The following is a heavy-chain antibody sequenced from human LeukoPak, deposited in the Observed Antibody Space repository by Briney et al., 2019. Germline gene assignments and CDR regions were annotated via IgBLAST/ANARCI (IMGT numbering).Heavy chain of an antibody. V-gene: IGHV3-66*01. J-gene: IGHJ6*02. CDR1: GITVSSNY. CDR2: IYSGGST. Sequence: GGSLRLSCAASGITVSSNYMSWVRQAPGKGLEWVSVIYSGGSTYYADSVKGRFTISRDNSKNTLYLQMNSPRAEDTAVHYCARDSGYDYFYYGMDVWGQGTTVTVSS. D-gene: IGHD5-12*01. CDR3: ARDSGYDYFYYGMDV.